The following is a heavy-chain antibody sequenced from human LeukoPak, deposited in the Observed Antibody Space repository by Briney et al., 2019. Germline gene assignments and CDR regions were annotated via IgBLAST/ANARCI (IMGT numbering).Heavy chain of an antibody. D-gene: IGHD5-12*01. V-gene: IGHV4-34*01. J-gene: IGHJ4*02. CDR1: GGSFSGYY. Sequence: SETLSLTCEVSGGSFSGYYWTWIRQSPGKGLEWIGAIYHSGSTNYNPSLMRRVTMSVDTSKNQFSLSLTAVTDADTALYYCARARRGYVRLDYWGQGTLVTVSS. CDR3: ARARRGYVRLDY. CDR2: IYHSGST.